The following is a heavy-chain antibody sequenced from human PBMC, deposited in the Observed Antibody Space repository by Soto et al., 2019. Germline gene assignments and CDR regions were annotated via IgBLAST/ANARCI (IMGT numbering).Heavy chain of an antibody. Sequence: GGSLRLSCAASGFTFSSYGMHWVRQAPGKGLEWVAVISYDGSNKYYADSVKGRFTISRDNSKNTLYLQMNSLRAEDTAVYYCAKDIRFLEWLLGGPFDYWGQGTLVTVSS. CDR2: ISYDGSNK. CDR3: AKDIRFLEWLLGGPFDY. V-gene: IGHV3-30*18. J-gene: IGHJ4*02. CDR1: GFTFSSYG. D-gene: IGHD3-3*01.